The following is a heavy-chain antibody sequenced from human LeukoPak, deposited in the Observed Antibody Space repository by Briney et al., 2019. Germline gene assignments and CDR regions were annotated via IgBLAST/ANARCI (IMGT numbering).Heavy chain of an antibody. V-gene: IGHV3-66*01. D-gene: IGHD2/OR15-2a*01. CDR2: IYSGGGT. CDR3: ARVGLSYGMDV. CDR1: GFTVSSNY. Sequence: GGSLRLSCAASGFTVSSNYMSWVRQAPGKGLEWVSVIYSGGGTYYADSVKGRFTISRDNSKNTLYLQMNSLRAEDTAVYYCARVGLSYGMDVWGQGTTVTVSS. J-gene: IGHJ6*02.